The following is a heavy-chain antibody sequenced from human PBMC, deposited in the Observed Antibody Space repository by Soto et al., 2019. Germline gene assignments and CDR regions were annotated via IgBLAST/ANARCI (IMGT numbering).Heavy chain of an antibody. CDR2: IYYSGST. V-gene: IGHV4-59*01. Sequence: TLSLTCTVSGGSISSYYWSWIRQPPGKGLEWIGYIYYSGSTNYNPSLKSRVTISVDTSKNQFSLKLSSVTAADTAVYYCARSPLYDFWSGPQRGYYYYYYMDVWGKGTTVTSP. CDR3: ARSPLYDFWSGPQRGYYYYYYMDV. J-gene: IGHJ6*03. D-gene: IGHD3-3*01. CDR1: GGSISSYY.